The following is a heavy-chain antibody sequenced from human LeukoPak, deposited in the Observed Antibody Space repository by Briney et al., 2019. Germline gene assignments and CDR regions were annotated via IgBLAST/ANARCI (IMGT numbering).Heavy chain of an antibody. CDR2: IGWNSGSI. V-gene: IGHV3-9*01. J-gene: IGHJ4*02. D-gene: IGHD3-10*01. CDR3: AKDTGSGSYSYPFDY. CDR1: GFTFDDYA. Sequence: PGRSLRLSCAASGFTFDDYAMHWVRQAPGKGLEWVSGIGWNSGSIGYADSVKGRFTISRDNAKNSLYLQMNSLRAEDTALYYCAKDTGSGSYSYPFDYWGQGTLVTVSS.